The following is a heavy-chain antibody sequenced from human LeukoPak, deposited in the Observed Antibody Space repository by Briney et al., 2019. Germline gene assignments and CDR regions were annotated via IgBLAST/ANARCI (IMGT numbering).Heavy chain of an antibody. D-gene: IGHD6-13*01. CDR3: ARVGRGSSSWYVDYYYYYMDV. Sequence: SETLSLTCTVSGYSISSGYYWGWIRQPPGKGLEWTGSIDHSGSTYYNPSLKSRITISVDTSKNQFSLKLSSVTAADTAVYYCARVGRGSSSWYVDYYYYYMDVWGKGTTVTVSS. J-gene: IGHJ6*03. CDR1: GYSISSGYY. V-gene: IGHV4-38-2*02. CDR2: IDHSGST.